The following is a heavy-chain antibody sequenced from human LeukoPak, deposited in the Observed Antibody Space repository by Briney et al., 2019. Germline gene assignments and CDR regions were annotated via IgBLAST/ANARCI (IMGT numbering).Heavy chain of an antibody. Sequence: GESLKISCKASGYNFTNHWVAWVRQRPGKGLEWMGIIWPDDSDTRYSPSFQGLVSIPVDKSISTAHLQWRSLKASDTALYFCARHSDVPLDLWGQGTLVIVSS. D-gene: IGHD6-6*01. V-gene: IGHV5-51*01. CDR3: ARHSDVPLDL. CDR2: IWPDDSDT. J-gene: IGHJ5*02. CDR1: GYNFTNHW.